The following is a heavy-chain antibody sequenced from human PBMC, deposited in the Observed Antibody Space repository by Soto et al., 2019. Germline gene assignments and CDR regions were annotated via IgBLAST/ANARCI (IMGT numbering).Heavy chain of an antibody. J-gene: IGHJ4*02. CDR3: AKDDYYDSSGYYYYFDY. V-gene: IGHV3-23*01. D-gene: IGHD3-22*01. CDR2: ISGSGGST. Sequence: GGSLRLSCAASGFTFSSYAMSWVRQAPGKGLEWVSAISGSGGSTYYADSVKGRFTISRDNSKNTLYLQMNSLRAEDTAVYYCAKDDYYDSSGYYYYFDYWGQGTLVTVSS. CDR1: GFTFSSYA.